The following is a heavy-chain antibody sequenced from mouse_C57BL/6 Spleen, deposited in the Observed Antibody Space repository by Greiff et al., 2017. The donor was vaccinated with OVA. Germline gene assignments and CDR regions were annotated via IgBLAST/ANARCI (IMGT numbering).Heavy chain of an antibody. CDR3: VRHEAWDGAWFAY. Sequence: EVKLMESGGGLVQPKGSLKLSCAASGFSFNTYAMNWVRQAPGKGLEWVARIRSKSNNYATYYADSVKDRFTISRDDSESMLYLQMNNLKTEDTAMYYCVRHEAWDGAWFAYWGQGTLVTVSA. V-gene: IGHV10-1*01. D-gene: IGHD4-1*01. CDR1: GFSFNTYA. J-gene: IGHJ3*01. CDR2: IRSKSNNYAT.